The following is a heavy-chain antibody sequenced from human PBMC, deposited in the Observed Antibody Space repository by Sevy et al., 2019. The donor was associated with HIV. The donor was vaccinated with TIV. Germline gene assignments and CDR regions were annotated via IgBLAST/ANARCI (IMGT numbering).Heavy chain of an antibody. J-gene: IGHJ6*02. D-gene: IGHD3-9*01. Sequence: SESLSLSCTVSGGSISSGDYYWSWIRQPPGKGLEWIGYIYYSGSTYYNPSLKSRVTISVDTSKNQFSLKLSSVTAADTAVYYCARDRSATDWLPYGMDVWGQGTTVTVSS. CDR3: ARDRSATDWLPYGMDV. V-gene: IGHV4-30-4*01. CDR1: GGSISSGDYY. CDR2: IYYSGST.